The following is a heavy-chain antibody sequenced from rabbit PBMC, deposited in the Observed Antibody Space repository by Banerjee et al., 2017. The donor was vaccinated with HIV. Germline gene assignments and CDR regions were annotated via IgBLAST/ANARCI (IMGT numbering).Heavy chain of an antibody. Sequence: QEQLVESGGDLVKPEGSLTLTCTASGFSFSSSYWICWVRQAPGKGPEWIACIYNGDGSTDYASWVNGRFTISKTSSTTVTLQMNSLTAADTATYFCVRAHASSSGYYTYLYLWGQGTLVTVS. J-gene: IGHJ4*01. V-gene: IGHV1S45*01. CDR1: GFSFSSSYW. CDR2: IYNGDGST. D-gene: IGHD1-1*01. CDR3: VRAHASSSGYYTYLYL.